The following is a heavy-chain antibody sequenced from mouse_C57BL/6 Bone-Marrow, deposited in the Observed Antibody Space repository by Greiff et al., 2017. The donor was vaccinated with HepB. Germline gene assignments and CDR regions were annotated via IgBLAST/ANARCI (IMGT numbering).Heavy chain of an antibody. V-gene: IGHV1-50*01. CDR3: ALLGDY. CDR1: GYTFTSYW. Sequence: QVQLQQSGAELVKPGASVKLSCKASGYTFTSYWMQWVKQRPGQGLEWIGEIDPSDSYTNYNQKFKGKATLTVDTSSSTAYMQLSSLTSEDSAVYYCALLGDYWGQGTSVTVSS. J-gene: IGHJ4*01. CDR2: IDPSDSYT. D-gene: IGHD1-1*01.